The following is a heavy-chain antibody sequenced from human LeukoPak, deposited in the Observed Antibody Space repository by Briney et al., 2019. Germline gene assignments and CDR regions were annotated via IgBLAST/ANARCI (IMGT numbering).Heavy chain of an antibody. J-gene: IGHJ4*02. D-gene: IGHD4-17*01. Sequence: GGSLRLSCAASGFTFSSYEMNWVRQAPGRGLEWVSFIYADGNTYYADSVKGRFTISRDISKNAVYLQMNRLRAEDTAVYYCARDSYGDANFDSWGQGTLVTVSS. CDR1: GFTFSSYE. V-gene: IGHV3-53*01. CDR2: IYADGNT. CDR3: ARDSYGDANFDS.